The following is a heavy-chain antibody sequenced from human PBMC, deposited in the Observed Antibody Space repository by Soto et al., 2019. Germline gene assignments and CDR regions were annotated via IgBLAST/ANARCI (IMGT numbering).Heavy chain of an antibody. D-gene: IGHD3-9*01. CDR1: GGSISSYY. Sequence: SGTLSLTCTVSGGSISSYYWSWIRQPPGKGLEWIGYIYYSGSTNYNPSLKSRVTISVDTSKNQFSLKLSSVTAADTAVYYCARGHDILTGYYPFDYWGQGTLVTVSS. CDR3: ARGHDILTGYYPFDY. J-gene: IGHJ4*02. V-gene: IGHV4-59*01. CDR2: IYYSGST.